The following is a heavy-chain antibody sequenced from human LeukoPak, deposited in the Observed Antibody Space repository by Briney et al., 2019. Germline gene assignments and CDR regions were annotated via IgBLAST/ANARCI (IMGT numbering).Heavy chain of an antibody. D-gene: IGHD5-18*01. V-gene: IGHV4-59*08. CDR3: ARKSGYRYGGFDP. CDR2: IYSSGNT. Sequence: PSETLSLTCTVSGGSISSYHWSWIRQTPGKGLEWIGYIYSSGNTRYNPSLKSRVTISVDTSKNQFSLKLNSVTATDTAVYYCARKSGYRYGGFDPWGQGTLVTVSS. CDR1: GGSISSYH. J-gene: IGHJ5*02.